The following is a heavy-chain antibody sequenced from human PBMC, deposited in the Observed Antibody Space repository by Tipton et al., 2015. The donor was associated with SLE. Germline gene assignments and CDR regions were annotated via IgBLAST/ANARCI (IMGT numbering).Heavy chain of an antibody. V-gene: IGHV3-21*04. Sequence: SLRLSCAASGFTFSSYSMNWVRQAPGKGLEWVSSISSSSSYIYYADSVKGRFTISRDNAKNSLYLQMNSLRAEDTAVYYCTVPGIDYGGNSGVGNWGQGTLVTVSS. CDR3: TVPGIDYGGNSGVGN. J-gene: IGHJ4*02. D-gene: IGHD4-23*01. CDR1: GFTFSSYS. CDR2: ISSSSSYI.